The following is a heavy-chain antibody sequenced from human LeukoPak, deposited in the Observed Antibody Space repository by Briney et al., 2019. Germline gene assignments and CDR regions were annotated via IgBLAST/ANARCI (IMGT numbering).Heavy chain of an antibody. V-gene: IGHV4-59*01. J-gene: IGHJ6*03. CDR1: GGSISSYY. Sequence: PSETLSLTCTVSGGSISSYYWNWIRQSPGKGLEWIGYIYYSGSTNYNPSLNSRVTISVDTSKNQFSLKLSSVTAADTAVYYCARDRESYYYYYMDVWGKGTTVTVSS. CDR2: IYYSGST. D-gene: IGHD1-26*01. CDR3: ARDRESYYYYYMDV.